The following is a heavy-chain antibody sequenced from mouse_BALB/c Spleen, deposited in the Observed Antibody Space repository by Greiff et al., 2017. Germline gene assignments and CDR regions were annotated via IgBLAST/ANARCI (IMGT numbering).Heavy chain of an antibody. CDR3: ARATMINAMDY. J-gene: IGHJ4*01. D-gene: IGHD2-4*01. CDR2: IWAGGST. CDR1: GFSLTSYG. Sequence: VQVVESGPGLVAPSQSLSITCTVSGFSLTSYGVHWVRQPPGKGLEWLGVIWAGGSTNYNSALMSRLSISKDNSKSQVFLKMNSLQTDDTAMYYCARATMINAMDYWGQGTSVTVSS. V-gene: IGHV2-9*02.